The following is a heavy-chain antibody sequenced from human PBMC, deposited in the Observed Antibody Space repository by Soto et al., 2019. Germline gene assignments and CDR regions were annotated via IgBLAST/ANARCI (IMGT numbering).Heavy chain of an antibody. V-gene: IGHV1-69*02. D-gene: IGHD5-12*01. CDR2: IIPILGIA. J-gene: IGHJ4*02. CDR1: GGTFSSYT. Sequence: SVKVSCKASGGTFSSYTISWGRQAPGQGLEWMGRIIPILGIANYAQKFQGRVTITADKSTSTAYMELSSLRSEDTAVYYCARGGPYSGYDYVTVDYWGQGTLVTVSS. CDR3: ARGGPYSGYDYVTVDY.